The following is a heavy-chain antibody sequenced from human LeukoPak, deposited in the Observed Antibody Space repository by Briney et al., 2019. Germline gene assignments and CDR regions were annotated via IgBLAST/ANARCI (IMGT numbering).Heavy chain of an antibody. J-gene: IGHJ5*02. V-gene: IGHV4-34*01. D-gene: IGHD6-13*01. CDR1: GGSFSGYY. Sequence: WETLSLTCAVYGGSFSGYYWSWIRQPPGKGLEWIGEINHSGSTNYNPSLKSRVTISVDTSKNQFSLKLSSVTAADTAVYYCARGQYSSSWFYWFDPWGQGTLVTVSS. CDR3: ARGQYSSSWFYWFDP. CDR2: INHSGST.